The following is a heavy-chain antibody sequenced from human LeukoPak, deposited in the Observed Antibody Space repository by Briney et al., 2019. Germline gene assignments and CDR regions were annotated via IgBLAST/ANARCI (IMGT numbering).Heavy chain of an antibody. CDR3: ARDVGNGEADI. CDR2: ISAYNGNT. D-gene: IGHD4-17*01. V-gene: IGHV1-18*04. Sequence: ASVKVSCKASGYTFTGYYMHWVRQAPGQGLEWMGWISAYNGNTNYAQKLQGRVTMTTDTSTSTAYMELRSLRSDDTAVYYCARDVGNGEADIWGQGTMVTVSS. CDR1: GYTFTGYY. J-gene: IGHJ3*02.